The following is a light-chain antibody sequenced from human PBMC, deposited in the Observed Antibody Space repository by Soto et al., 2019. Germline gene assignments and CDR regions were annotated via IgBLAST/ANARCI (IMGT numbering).Light chain of an antibody. CDR2: DVS. CDR1: SSDVGGYNY. CDR3: SSYTSSSTLDYV. V-gene: IGLV2-14*04. Sequence: SITKTGTSSDVGGYNYVSWYQQHPGKAPKLMIYDVSNRPSGVSNRFSGSKSGNTASLTISGLQAEDEADYYCSSYTSSSTLDYVFGTGTKVTVL. J-gene: IGLJ1*01.